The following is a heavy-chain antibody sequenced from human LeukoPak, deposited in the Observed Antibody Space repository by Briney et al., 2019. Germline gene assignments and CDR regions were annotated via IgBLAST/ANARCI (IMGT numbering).Heavy chain of an antibody. V-gene: IGHV4-59*10. J-gene: IGHJ2*01. Sequence: SETLSLTCAVSGASISSYYWSWIRQAAGKGLEWIGRIYASGSTNYNPSLKSRVTMSVDTSKNQFSLKLSSVTAADTAVYYCAKYGSYYDSSGYLGQSPPYWYFDLWGRGTLVTVSS. D-gene: IGHD3-22*01. CDR2: IYASGST. CDR1: GASISSYY. CDR3: AKYGSYYDSSGYLGQSPPYWYFDL.